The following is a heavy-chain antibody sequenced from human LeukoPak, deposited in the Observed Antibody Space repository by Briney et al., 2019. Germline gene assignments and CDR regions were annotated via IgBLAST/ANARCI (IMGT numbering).Heavy chain of an antibody. V-gene: IGHV1-69*13. J-gene: IGHJ6*02. CDR2: IIPIFGTV. CDR3: ASNKFYYYYGMDV. CDR1: GSTLNELS. Sequence: SVKVSCKVSGSTLNELSIHWVRQAPGQGLEWMGGIIPIFGTVNYAQKFQGRVTITADESTSTAYMELSSLRSEDTAVYYCASNKFYYYYGMDVWGQGTTVTVSS. D-gene: IGHD2/OR15-2a*01.